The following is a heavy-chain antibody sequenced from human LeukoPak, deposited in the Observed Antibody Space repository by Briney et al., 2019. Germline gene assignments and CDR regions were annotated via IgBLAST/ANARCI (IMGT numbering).Heavy chain of an antibody. J-gene: IGHJ5*02. V-gene: IGHV1-46*01. CDR1: GYTFTSYY. D-gene: IGHD3-22*01. Sequence: ASVKVSRKASGYTFTSYYMHWVRQAPGQGLEWMGIINPSGGSTSYAQKFQGRVTMTRDMSTSTVYMELSSLRSEDTAVYYCARDGGDYYDSSGHGWFDPWGQGTLVTVSS. CDR3: ARDGGDYYDSSGHGWFDP. CDR2: INPSGGST.